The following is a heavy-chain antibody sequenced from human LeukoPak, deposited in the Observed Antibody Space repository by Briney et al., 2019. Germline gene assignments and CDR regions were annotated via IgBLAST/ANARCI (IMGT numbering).Heavy chain of an antibody. CDR2: IYYTGST. D-gene: IGHD1-26*01. CDR1: GGSTSSGGYY. Sequence: SETLSLTCTVSGGSTSSGGYYWSWIRQYPGKGLEWIGYIYYTGSTNYDPSLKSRVTISVDTSKNQFSLKLSSVTAADTAVYYCGRVGGDYVDYWGQGALVTVSS. V-gene: IGHV4-61*08. CDR3: GRVGGDYVDY. J-gene: IGHJ4*02.